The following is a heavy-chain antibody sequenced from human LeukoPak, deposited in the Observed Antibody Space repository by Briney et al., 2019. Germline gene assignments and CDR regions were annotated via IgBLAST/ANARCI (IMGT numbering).Heavy chain of an antibody. V-gene: IGHV3-11*01. CDR2: ISSSGSTI. Sequence: GGSLRLSCAASGFTVSSNYMSWVRQAQGKGLEWVSYISSSGSTIYYADSVKGRFTISRDNAKNSLYLQLNSLRAEDTAVYYCAAQQQWLVPGNWGQGTLVTVSS. D-gene: IGHD6-19*01. CDR3: AAQQQWLVPGN. CDR1: GFTVSSNY. J-gene: IGHJ4*02.